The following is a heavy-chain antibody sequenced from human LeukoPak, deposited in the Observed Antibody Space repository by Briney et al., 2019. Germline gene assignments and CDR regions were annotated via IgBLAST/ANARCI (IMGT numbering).Heavy chain of an antibody. J-gene: IGHJ4*02. D-gene: IGHD6-19*01. CDR1: GFSVGSGYF. V-gene: IGHV4-38-2*01. CDR2: VHHSGNT. CDR3: ARVKNIAVAADYFDS. Sequence: KTSETLSLTCAVSGFSVGSGYFWGWIRQPPGMGLEWIGSVHHSGNTYYNPSLKSRVAASVDTSKNQFSLRLNSVTAADTAIYHCARVKNIAVAADYFDSWGQGTLVTVSS.